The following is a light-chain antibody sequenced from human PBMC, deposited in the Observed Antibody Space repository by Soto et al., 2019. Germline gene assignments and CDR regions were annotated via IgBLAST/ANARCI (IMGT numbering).Light chain of an antibody. J-gene: IGKJ1*01. CDR2: DVS. V-gene: IGKV1-39*01. CDR1: QTVSHY. CDR3: QQSYSSPRT. Sequence: DIQMTQSPSSLSASVGDSVTITCRASQTVSHYLNWYQQKPGKAPKVLIYDVSNLQSGVPSRFSGSGAGTDFTLTISSLQPEDFATYYCQQSYSSPRTFGQGTKVEI.